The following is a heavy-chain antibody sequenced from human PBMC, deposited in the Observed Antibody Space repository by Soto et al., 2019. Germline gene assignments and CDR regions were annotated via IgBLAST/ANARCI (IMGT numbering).Heavy chain of an antibody. CDR2: IYYSGST. CDR3: ARANVVVVADAYSIDS. V-gene: IGHV4-31*03. CDR1: GGSISRGGYY. D-gene: IGHD2-15*01. J-gene: IGHJ4*02. Sequence: PSETLSLTCTVSGGSISRGGYYWSWIRQQQGKGLEWIGYIYYSGSTYYNPSLKSRVTISVDTSKNQFSLKLSSVTTADTAVYYCARANVVVVADAYSIDSWGPTTLFSV.